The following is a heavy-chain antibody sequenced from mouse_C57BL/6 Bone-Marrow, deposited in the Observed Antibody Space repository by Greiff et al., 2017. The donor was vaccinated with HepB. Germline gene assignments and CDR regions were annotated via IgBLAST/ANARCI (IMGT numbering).Heavy chain of an antibody. J-gene: IGHJ2*01. Sequence: QVTLKESGPGLVAPSQSLSITCTVSGFSLTSYAISWVRQPPGKGLEWLGVIWTGGGTNYNSALKSRLSISKDNSKSQVFLKMNSLQTDDTARYYCARSPQEVSTMIYFDYWGQGTTLTVSS. CDR3: ARSPQEVSTMIYFDY. D-gene: IGHD2-4*01. CDR1: GFSLTSYA. V-gene: IGHV2-9-1*01. CDR2: IWTGGGT.